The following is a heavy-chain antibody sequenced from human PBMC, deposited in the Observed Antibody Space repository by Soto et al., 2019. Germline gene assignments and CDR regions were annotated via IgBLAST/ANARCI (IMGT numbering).Heavy chain of an antibody. CDR3: AKDRPGIAAAPGY. Sequence: QVQLVESGGGVVQPGRSLRLSCAASGFTFSSYGMHWVRQAPGEGLEWVAVISYDGSNKYYADSVKGRFTISRDNSKNTLYLQMNSLRAEDTAVYYCAKDRPGIAAAPGYWGQGTLVTVSS. V-gene: IGHV3-30*18. CDR1: GFTFSSYG. CDR2: ISYDGSNK. D-gene: IGHD6-13*01. J-gene: IGHJ4*02.